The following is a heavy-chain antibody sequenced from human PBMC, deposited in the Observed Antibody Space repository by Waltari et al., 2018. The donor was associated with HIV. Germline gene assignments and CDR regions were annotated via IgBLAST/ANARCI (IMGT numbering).Heavy chain of an antibody. V-gene: IGHV3-7*01. Sequence: EVQLVESGGGLVQPGGSLRLSCAAPGFTFSTYWMGWVRQAPGKGLEWVANIKQDGSEKFYLDSVKGRFTISRDNAKNSIYLQMNSLTAEDTAIYYCTRDGSGWSNYWGQGTLVTVSS. D-gene: IGHD6-19*01. CDR3: TRDGSGWSNY. CDR2: IKQDGSEK. J-gene: IGHJ4*02. CDR1: GFTFSTYW.